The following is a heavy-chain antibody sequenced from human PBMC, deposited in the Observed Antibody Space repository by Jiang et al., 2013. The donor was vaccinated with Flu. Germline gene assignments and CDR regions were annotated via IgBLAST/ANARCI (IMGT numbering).Heavy chain of an antibody. J-gene: IGHJ6*02. Sequence: GAEVKKPGASVKVSCKASGYTFTSYGISWVRQAPGQGLEWMGWISAYNGNTNYAQKLQGRVTMTTDTSTSTAYMELRSLRSDDTAVYYCARESPIRAAADNYYYGMDVWGQGTTVTVSS. D-gene: IGHD6-13*01. CDR3: ARESPIRAAADNYYYGMDV. CDR1: GYTFTSYG. V-gene: IGHV1-18*01. CDR2: ISAYNGNT.